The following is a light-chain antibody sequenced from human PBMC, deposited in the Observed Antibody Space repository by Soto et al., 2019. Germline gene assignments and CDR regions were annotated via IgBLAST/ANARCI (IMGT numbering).Light chain of an antibody. Sequence: EIVLTQSPATLSLSPGERATLSCRASQSISSNLAWYQQKPGQAPRLLIYDASNRATGIPARFSGSGSGTAFTLTISSLEPEDFAVYYCQHRSSWPLTFGGGTKVEIK. CDR1: QSISSN. CDR3: QHRSSWPLT. J-gene: IGKJ4*01. CDR2: DAS. V-gene: IGKV3-11*01.